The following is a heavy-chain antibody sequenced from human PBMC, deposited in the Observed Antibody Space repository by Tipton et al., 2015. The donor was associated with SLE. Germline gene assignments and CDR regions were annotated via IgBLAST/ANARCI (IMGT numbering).Heavy chain of an antibody. Sequence: TLSLTCTVSGGSISSYYWSWTRQPAGKGLERIGRIYGSGSTIYNPSLKSRVTMSVDTSKNQFSLKLSSVTAADTAVYYCTRDMATAPYNWFDPWGQGTLVTVSS. CDR3: TRDMATAPYNWFDP. D-gene: IGHD5-24*01. V-gene: IGHV4-4*07. J-gene: IGHJ5*02. CDR1: GGSISSYY. CDR2: IYGSGST.